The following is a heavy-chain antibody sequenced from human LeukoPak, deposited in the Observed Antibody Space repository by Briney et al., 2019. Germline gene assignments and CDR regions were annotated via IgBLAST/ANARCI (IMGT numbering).Heavy chain of an antibody. CDR1: GFTFSSYG. Sequence: PGRSLRLSCAASGFTFSSYGMYWVRQAPGKGLEWVAVIWYDGSNKYYADSVKGRFTIFRDNSKNTLYLQMNSLSAEDTAVYYCVKVADYYDSSGHYPLDDWGQGTLVTVSS. CDR3: VKVADYYDSSGHYPLDD. J-gene: IGHJ4*02. CDR2: IWYDGSNK. V-gene: IGHV3-33*06. D-gene: IGHD3-22*01.